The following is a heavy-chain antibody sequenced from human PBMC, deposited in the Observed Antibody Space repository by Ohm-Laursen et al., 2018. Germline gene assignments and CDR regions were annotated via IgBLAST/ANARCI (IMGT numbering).Heavy chain of an antibody. V-gene: IGHV3-23*01. CDR2: ISDSGGDT. J-gene: IGHJ4*02. CDR3: ANHRSATWVHKRFDY. Sequence: SLRLSCAASGFPFSSYWMNWVRQAPGKGLEWVSSISDSGGDTYYADSVKGRFTISRDNSKNTLYLQMNSLRADDTAVYYCANHRSATWVHKRFDYWGQGTLVTVSS. CDR1: GFPFSSYW. D-gene: IGHD5-24*01.